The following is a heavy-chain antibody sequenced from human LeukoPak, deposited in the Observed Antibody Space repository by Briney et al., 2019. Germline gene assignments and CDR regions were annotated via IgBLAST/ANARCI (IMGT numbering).Heavy chain of an antibody. CDR1: GGSISGSSYY. CDR3: ASELGGIAAAGTGWFDP. D-gene: IGHD6-13*01. J-gene: IGHJ5*02. V-gene: IGHV4-39*07. CDR2: IYYSGST. Sequence: SETLSLTCTVSGGSISGSSYYWGWIRQPPGKGLEWIGSIYYSGSTYYNPSLKSRVTISVDTSKNQFSLKLSSVTAADTAVYYCASELGGIAAAGTGWFDPWGQGTLVTVSS.